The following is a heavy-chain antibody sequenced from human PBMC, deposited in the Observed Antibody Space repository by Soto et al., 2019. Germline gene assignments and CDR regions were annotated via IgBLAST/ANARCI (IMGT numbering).Heavy chain of an antibody. CDR2: IYTSGST. D-gene: IGHD2-2*02. J-gene: IGHJ5*02. CDR3: ARDMARGCSSTSCYRRGNWFDP. CDR1: GGSISSYY. Sequence: QVQLQESGQGLVKPSETLSLTCTVSGGSISSYYWSWIRQPAVKGLEWIGRIYTSGSTNYNPSLKSRVTMSVDTSKNQFTLKLSSVTAADTAVYYCARDMARGCSSTSCYRRGNWFDPWGQGTLVTVSS. V-gene: IGHV4-4*07.